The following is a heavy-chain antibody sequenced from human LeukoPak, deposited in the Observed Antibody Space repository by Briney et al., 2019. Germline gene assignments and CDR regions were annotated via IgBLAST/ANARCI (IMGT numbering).Heavy chain of an antibody. CDR3: ARDRDCSGGSCYSFATRYGMDV. J-gene: IGHJ6*02. V-gene: IGHV1-69*13. D-gene: IGHD2-15*01. Sequence: ASEKVSCKASGYTFTGYFIHWVRQAPGQGLEWMGGIIPILGTANYAQKFQGRVTITADESTSTAYMELSSLRSEDTAVYYCARDRDCSGGSCYSFATRYGMDVWGQGTLVTVSS. CDR2: IIPILGTA. CDR1: GYTFTGYF.